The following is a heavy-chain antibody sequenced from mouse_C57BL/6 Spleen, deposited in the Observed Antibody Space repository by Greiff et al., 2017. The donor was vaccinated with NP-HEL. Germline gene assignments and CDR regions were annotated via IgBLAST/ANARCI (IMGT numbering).Heavy chain of an antibody. J-gene: IGHJ1*03. CDR2: INPNNGGT. CDR1: GYTFTDYN. D-gene: IGHD1-1*01. Sequence: EVKLQESGPELVKPGASVKIPCKASGYTFTDYNMDWVKQSHGKSLEWIGDINPNNGGTIYNQKFKGKATLTVDKSSSTAYMELRSLTSEDTAVYYCARHPYYYGSSYGYFDVWGTGTTVTVSS. V-gene: IGHV1-18*01. CDR3: ARHPYYYGSSYGYFDV.